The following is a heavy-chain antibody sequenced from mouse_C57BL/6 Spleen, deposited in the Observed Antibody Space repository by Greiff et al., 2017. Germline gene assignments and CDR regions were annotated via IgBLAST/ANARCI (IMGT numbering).Heavy chain of an antibody. Sequence: QVQLQQPGAELVKPGASVKMSCKASGYTFTSSWITWVKQRPGQGLEWIGDIYPGSGSTNYNEKFKSKATLTVDTSSSTAYMQLSSLTSEDSAVYCGAREDDYGGPAWFADWGKGTLVTVSA. CDR1: GYTFTSSW. V-gene: IGHV1-55*01. D-gene: IGHD1-1*01. J-gene: IGHJ3*01. CDR3: AREDDYGGPAWFAD. CDR2: IYPGSGST.